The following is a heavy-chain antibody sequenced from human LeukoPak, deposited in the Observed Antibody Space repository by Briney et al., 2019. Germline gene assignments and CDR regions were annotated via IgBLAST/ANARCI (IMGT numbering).Heavy chain of an antibody. Sequence: GGSLRLSCAASGFTFDDYAMHWVRQAPGKGLEWVSGISWNSGSIGYADSVKGRFTISRDNAKNSLYLQMNSLRAEDTALYYCAKTALSDSSGYYSPFDYWGQGTLVTVSS. CDR1: GFTFDDYA. CDR3: AKTALSDSSGYYSPFDY. J-gene: IGHJ4*02. CDR2: ISWNSGSI. V-gene: IGHV3-9*01. D-gene: IGHD3-22*01.